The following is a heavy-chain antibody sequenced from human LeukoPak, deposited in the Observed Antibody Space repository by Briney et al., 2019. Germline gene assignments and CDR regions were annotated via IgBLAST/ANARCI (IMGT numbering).Heavy chain of an antibody. CDR3: ASSIVVVVAATQDDAFDI. V-gene: IGHV4-59*08. Sequence: SETLSLTCTVSGGSISSYYWSWIRQPPGKGLEWIGYIYYSGSTNYNPSLKSRVTISVDTSKNQFSLKLSSVTAADTAVYYCASSIVVVVAATQDDAFDIWGQGTMVTVSS. D-gene: IGHD2-15*01. J-gene: IGHJ3*02. CDR1: GGSISSYY. CDR2: IYYSGST.